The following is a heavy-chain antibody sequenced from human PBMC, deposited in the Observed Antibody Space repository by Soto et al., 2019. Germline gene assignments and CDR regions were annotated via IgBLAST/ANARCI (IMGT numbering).Heavy chain of an antibody. D-gene: IGHD3-9*01. CDR3: TTGSVFGIGTGSADY. V-gene: IGHV3-15*01. CDR1: GFNFINAW. J-gene: IGHJ4*02. CDR2: IKSKVSGGTA. Sequence: EVQLVQSGGGLVKPGESLRLSCAASGFNFINAWMSWVRQAPGKGLEWVGRIKSKVSGGTAEYGTPVKGRFTILRDDSRSTLHLQLNSLKAEDKAVYYCTTGSVFGIGTGSADYWGQGTLVTVSS.